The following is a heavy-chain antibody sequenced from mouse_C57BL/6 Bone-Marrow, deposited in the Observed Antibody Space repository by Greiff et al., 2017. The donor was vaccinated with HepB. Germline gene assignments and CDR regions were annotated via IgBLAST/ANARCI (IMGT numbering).Heavy chain of an antibody. D-gene: IGHD2-4*01. Sequence: VQLQQSGAELVRPGASVKLSCTASGFNIKDDYMHWVKQRPEQGLEWIGWIDPENGDTEYASKFQGKTTITADTSSNTAYLQLSNLTSEDTAVYYCTAFYDYYFDYWGQGTTLTVSS. V-gene: IGHV14-4*01. CDR3: TAFYDYYFDY. J-gene: IGHJ2*01. CDR1: GFNIKDDY. CDR2: IDPENGDT.